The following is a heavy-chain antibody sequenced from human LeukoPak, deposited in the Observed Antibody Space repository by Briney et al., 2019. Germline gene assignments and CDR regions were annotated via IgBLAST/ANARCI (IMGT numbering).Heavy chain of an antibody. J-gene: IGHJ4*02. D-gene: IGHD3-10*01. CDR3: ARRGYDSGSYYYHYFDY. Sequence: ASVKVSCKASGYTFTGYDINWVRQATGQGLEWMGWINPNSGGTNYAQKFQGRVTMTRDTSISTVYMEMSRLRSDDTAVYYCARRGYDSGSYYYHYFDYWGQGTLVTVSS. CDR2: INPNSGGT. V-gene: IGHV1-2*02. CDR1: GYTFTGYD.